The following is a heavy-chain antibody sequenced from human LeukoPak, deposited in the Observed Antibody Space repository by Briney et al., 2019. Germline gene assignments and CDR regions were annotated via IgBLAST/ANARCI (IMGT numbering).Heavy chain of an antibody. CDR1: GFTFSSYA. J-gene: IGHJ4*02. CDR2: ISGSGGST. D-gene: IGHD6-13*01. CDR3: AKAQQLVPLILPYYFDY. V-gene: IGHV3-23*01. Sequence: GGSLRLSCAASGFTFSSYAMSWVRQAPGKGLEWVSAISGSGGSTYYADSVKGRFTISRDNSKNTLYLQMNSLRAEDTAVYYCAKAQQLVPLILPYYFDYRGQGTLVTVSS.